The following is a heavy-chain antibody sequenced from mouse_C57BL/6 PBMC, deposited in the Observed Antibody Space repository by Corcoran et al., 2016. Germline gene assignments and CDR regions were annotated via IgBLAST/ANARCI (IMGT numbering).Heavy chain of an antibody. V-gene: IGHV9-3*01. CDR3: ARSQLGYAMDY. J-gene: IGHJ4*01. Sequence: QIQLVQSGPELKKPGETVKISCKASGYTFTTYGMSWVKQAPGKGLKWMGWINTYSGVPTYADDFKGRFAFSLETSASTAYLQINNLKNEDSATYFCARSQLGYAMDYWGQGTSVTVSS. CDR1: GYTFTTYG. D-gene: IGHD4-1*02. CDR2: INTYSGVP.